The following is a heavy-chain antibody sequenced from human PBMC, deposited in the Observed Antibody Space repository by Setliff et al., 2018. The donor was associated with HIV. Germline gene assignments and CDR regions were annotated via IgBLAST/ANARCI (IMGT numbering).Heavy chain of an antibody. CDR1: DFTLSNAD. Sequence: GSLRLSCAASDFTLSNADVNWVRQAPGKGLEWISGITGGFAYFANSVRGRFSLSKDDSKDTLYLQMTSLKVDDTAIYYCAKDLSVRDSALKGVLDVWGRGTMVTVS. CDR2: ITGGFA. J-gene: IGHJ3*01. V-gene: IGHV3-53*01. CDR3: AKDLSVRDSALKGVLDV. D-gene: IGHD3-22*01.